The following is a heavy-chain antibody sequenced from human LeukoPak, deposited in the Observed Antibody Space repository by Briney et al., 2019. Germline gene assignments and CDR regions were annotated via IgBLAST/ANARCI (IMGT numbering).Heavy chain of an antibody. CDR3: ARLHLGIGHFYGMDV. CDR1: GYTFTSYG. J-gene: IGHJ6*02. CDR2: ISAYNGNT. V-gene: IGHV1-18*01. Sequence: ASVKVSCKASGYTFTSYGISWVRQAPGQGLEWMGWISAYNGNTNYAQKLQGRVTITRDTSASTAYMELSSLRSEDTAVYYCARLHLGIGHFYGMDVWGQGTTVTVSS. D-gene: IGHD7-27*01.